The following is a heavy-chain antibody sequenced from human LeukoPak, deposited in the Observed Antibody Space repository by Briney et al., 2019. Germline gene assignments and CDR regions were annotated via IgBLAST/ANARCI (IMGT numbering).Heavy chain of an antibody. D-gene: IGHD1-26*01. CDR3: ARASGSYWWFDS. Sequence: GASVKVSCKASGYTFTSYGISWVRQAPGQGLEWMGWINPNSGDTNYAQKFQGSVTMTRDTSISTVYMELSRLRSDDTAVYYCARASGSYWWFDSWGQGTLVTVSS. J-gene: IGHJ5*01. CDR2: INPNSGDT. CDR1: GYTFTSYG. V-gene: IGHV1-2*02.